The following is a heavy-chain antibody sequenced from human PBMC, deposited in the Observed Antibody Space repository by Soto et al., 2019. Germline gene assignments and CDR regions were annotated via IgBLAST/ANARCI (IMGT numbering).Heavy chain of an antibody. V-gene: IGHV4-34*01. J-gene: IGHJ4*02. CDR3: ARGPRRFGGDYFDY. CDR2: INHSGST. CDR1: GGSFSGYY. D-gene: IGHD3-10*01. Sequence: QVQLQQWGAGLLKPSETLSLTCAVYGGSFSGYYWSRIRQPPGKGLEWIGEINHSGSTNYNPSLKSPFTISVDTSKNQVALKLSSVTAADTAVYYCARGPRRFGGDYFDYWGQGTLVTVSS.